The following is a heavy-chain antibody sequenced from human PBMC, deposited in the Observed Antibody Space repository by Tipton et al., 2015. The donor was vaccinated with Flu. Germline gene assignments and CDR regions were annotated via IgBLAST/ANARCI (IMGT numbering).Heavy chain of an antibody. CDR3: ATVKPTGYLGTAAGWFDT. Sequence: QVQLVQSGAEMKKPGASVKVSCKASGYTLTGYYMHWVRQAPRQGLEWMGWINPNSGGTNSAQTFQGRVTMTRDTSINTAYMEMTSLTSDDTAVYYCATVKPTGYLGTAAGWFDTWGQGTLVSVSS. J-gene: IGHJ5*02. V-gene: IGHV1-2*02. D-gene: IGHD6-13*01. CDR1: GYTLTGYY. CDR2: INPNSGGT.